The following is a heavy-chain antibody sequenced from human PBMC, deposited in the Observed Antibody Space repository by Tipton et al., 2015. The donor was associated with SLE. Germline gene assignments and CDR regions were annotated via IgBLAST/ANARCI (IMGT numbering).Heavy chain of an antibody. V-gene: IGHV4-59*12. Sequence: TLSLTCTVSGGSISSYYWSWIRQPPGKGLEWIGYIYYSGSTNYNPSLKSRVTISVDTSKNQFSLKLSSVTAADTAVYYCASLRIAAAGRGNFDYWGHGGLVIVSS. J-gene: IGHJ4*01. D-gene: IGHD6-13*01. CDR2: IYYSGST. CDR3: ASLRIAAAGRGNFDY. CDR1: GGSISSYY.